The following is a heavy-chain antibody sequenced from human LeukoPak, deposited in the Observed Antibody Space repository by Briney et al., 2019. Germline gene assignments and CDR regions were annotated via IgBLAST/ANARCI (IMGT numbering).Heavy chain of an antibody. CDR3: ARGNYYAMDV. V-gene: IGHV3-74*01. Sequence: GGSLRLSCAASGFTFSSYWMHWVRQAPGKGLVWVSRINSDGRRATYADSVEGRFTISRDNAKNTLYLQMNSLRAEDTAVYYCARGNYYAMDVWGQGTTVTVSS. CDR2: INSDGRRA. J-gene: IGHJ6*02. CDR1: GFTFSSYW.